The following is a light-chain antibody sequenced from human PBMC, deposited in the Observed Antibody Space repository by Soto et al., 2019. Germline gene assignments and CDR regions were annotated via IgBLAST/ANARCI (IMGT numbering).Light chain of an antibody. CDR3: QQYNSLWT. CDR2: KAS. J-gene: IGKJ1*01. CDR1: QSIDTW. V-gene: IGKV1-5*03. Sequence: DIQMTQSPSTLSASVGDRVTITCRASQSIDTWLAWHQQKPGQVPKLLISKASSLESGVPSRFSGSGSGTEFTLTISSLQPDDSATYYCQQYNSLWTFGQGTKVDI.